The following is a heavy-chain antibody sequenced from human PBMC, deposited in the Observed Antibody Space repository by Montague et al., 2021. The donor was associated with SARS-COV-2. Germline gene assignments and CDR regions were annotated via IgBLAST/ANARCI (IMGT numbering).Heavy chain of an antibody. CDR3: ARGLRLLWFGELNFWFDP. Sequence: SETLSLTCTVSGGSISSSSYYWGWIRQSPGKGLEWIGSIYYSGSTYHNPSLKSRVTISVDTSKNQFSLKLSSVTAADTAVYYCARGLRLLWFGELNFWFDPWGQGTLVTVSS. J-gene: IGHJ5*02. CDR2: IYYSGST. CDR1: GGSISSSSYY. V-gene: IGHV4-39*07. D-gene: IGHD3-10*01.